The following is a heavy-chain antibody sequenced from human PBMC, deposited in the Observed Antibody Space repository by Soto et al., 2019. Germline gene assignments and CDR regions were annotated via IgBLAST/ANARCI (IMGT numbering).Heavy chain of an antibody. V-gene: IGHV1-69*13. CDR1: GGTFSNYA. CDR3: ARGPDTAGLGTH. Sequence: SVKVSCKASGGTFSNYAINWVRQAPGQGLEWMGGIVPMYRTPLYAQKFQGRVTITADEVTSTAYMEVSSLRFDDTALYFCARGPDTAGLGTHCGQGTMVTVSS. CDR2: IVPMYRTP. D-gene: IGHD5-18*01. J-gene: IGHJ4*02.